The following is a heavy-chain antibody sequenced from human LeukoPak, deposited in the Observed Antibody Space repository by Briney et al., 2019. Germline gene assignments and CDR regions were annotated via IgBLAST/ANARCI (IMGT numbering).Heavy chain of an antibody. CDR3: AKAPVTTCRGAYCYPFDY. D-gene: IGHD2-21*01. J-gene: IGHJ4*02. Sequence: GSLRLSCAASGFTFNTYNMNWVRQAPGKGLEWVSAISDSGNTYHADSVKGRSTISRDSSKNTLFLQMNRLRPEDAAVYYCAKAPVTTCRGAYCYPFDYWGQGTLVTVSS. CDR1: GFTFNTYN. V-gene: IGHV3-23*01. CDR2: ISDSGNT.